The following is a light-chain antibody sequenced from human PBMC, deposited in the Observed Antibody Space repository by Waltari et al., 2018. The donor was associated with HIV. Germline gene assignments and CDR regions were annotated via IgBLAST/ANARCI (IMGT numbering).Light chain of an antibody. V-gene: IGLV6-57*03. CDR1: SGNIANNH. CDR3: QSYDQTIPCV. J-gene: IGLJ1*01. CDR2: EDT. Sequence: NFVLTQPHSVSESAGTTVTISCARSSGNIANNHVQWHQQRPGSAPTPVIYEDTQRPSGVPDRFSGSIDTSSNSASLTIYELKTEDEADYYCQSYDQTIPCVFGTGTRLTVL.